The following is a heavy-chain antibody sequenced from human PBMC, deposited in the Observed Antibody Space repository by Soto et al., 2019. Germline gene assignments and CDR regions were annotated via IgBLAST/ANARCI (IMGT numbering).Heavy chain of an antibody. Sequence: SETLSLTCSVSGASISSYYWTWIRQPPGGGLEWIGYMHHTQGTNDNPALRGRVHMSIDTSMNQFSLRLTSVTAADTAVYYCARVPFVGYFDWLDPWGHGTLVTVST. V-gene: IGHV4-59*01. CDR3: ARVPFVGYFDWLDP. J-gene: IGHJ5*02. CDR1: GASISSYY. CDR2: MHHTQGT. D-gene: IGHD3-9*01.